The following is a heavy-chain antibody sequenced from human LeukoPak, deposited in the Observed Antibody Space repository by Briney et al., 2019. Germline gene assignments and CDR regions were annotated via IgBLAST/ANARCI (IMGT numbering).Heavy chain of an antibody. J-gene: IGHJ4*02. CDR2: ISAGGHNT. CDR3: ARDRGTSGYYSDY. D-gene: IGHD3-22*01. Sequence: GGSLRLSCAASGFTFTNYAMDWVRQAPGKGLEWVSAISAGGHNTYYADSVRGRFTISRDNSKNTLYLQMNSLRAEDTAVYYCARDRGTSGYYSDYWGQGTLVTVSS. CDR1: GFTFTNYA. V-gene: IGHV3-23*01.